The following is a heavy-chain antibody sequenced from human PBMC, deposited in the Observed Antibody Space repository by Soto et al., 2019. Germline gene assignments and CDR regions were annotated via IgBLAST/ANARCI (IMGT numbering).Heavy chain of an antibody. V-gene: IGHV4-30-4*01. D-gene: IGHD6-19*01. CDR2: IHYSGST. CDR3: ASVFSGSLDY. J-gene: IGHJ4*02. Sequence: QVQLQESGPGLVKPSQTLSLTCTVSGGSISSGYYYWSWIRQSPGKGLEWIGYIHYSGSTYYNPSLKSRVTISVDTSKNHFSLRLSSVTAADTAVYYCASVFSGSLDYWGQGTLVTVSS. CDR1: GGSISSGYYY.